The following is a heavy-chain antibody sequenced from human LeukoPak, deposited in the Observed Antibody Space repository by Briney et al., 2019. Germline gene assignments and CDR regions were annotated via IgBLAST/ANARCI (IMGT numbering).Heavy chain of an antibody. CDR1: GFTFSSYA. Sequence: PGGSLRLSCTASGFTFSSYAMSWIRQPPGKGLEWIGYIYYSGSTNYNPSLKSRVTISVDTSKNQFSLKLSSVTAADTAVYYCARVLFYCSSTSCYASRDYYYGMDVWGQGTTVTVSS. J-gene: IGHJ6*02. CDR3: ARVLFYCSSTSCYASRDYYYGMDV. CDR2: IYYSGST. D-gene: IGHD2-2*01. V-gene: IGHV4-59*01.